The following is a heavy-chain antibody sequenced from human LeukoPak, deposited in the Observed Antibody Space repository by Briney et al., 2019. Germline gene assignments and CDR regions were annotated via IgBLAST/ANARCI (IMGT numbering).Heavy chain of an antibody. V-gene: IGHV1-3*01. CDR2: INAGNGHT. D-gene: IGHD2-2*01. J-gene: IGHJ3*02. CDR3: ARSKYQLLLATSEAFDI. CDR1: GYTFTSYA. Sequence: ASVKVSCKASGYTFTSYAMHWVRQAPGQRLEWMGWINAGNGHTKYSQKFQGRVTITRDTSASTAYMDLSSLRSEDTAVYYCARSKYQLLLATSEAFDIWGQGTMVTVSS.